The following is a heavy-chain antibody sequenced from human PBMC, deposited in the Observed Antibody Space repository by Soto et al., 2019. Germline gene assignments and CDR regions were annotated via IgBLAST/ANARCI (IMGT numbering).Heavy chain of an antibody. J-gene: IGHJ4*02. D-gene: IGHD2-15*01. CDR1: GGSLSTYY. V-gene: IGHV4-59*08. CDR3: ARIRSIFSGGRNDD. Sequence: QVHLQESGPGLVKPSETLSLTCTVSGGSLSTYYWSWIRQPPGKGLEWIGYVHDRATTRYNPAPRTRVTISADTSKNQFSLSLRSVTAADTAVYFCARIRSIFSGGRNDDWGQGILVTVSA. CDR2: VHDRATT.